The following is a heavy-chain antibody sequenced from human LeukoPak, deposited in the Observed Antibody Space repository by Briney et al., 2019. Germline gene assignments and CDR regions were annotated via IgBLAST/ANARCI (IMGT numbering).Heavy chain of an antibody. CDR3: ARNTPPRLLYYYYYYMDV. CDR1: GYTFASYG. J-gene: IGHJ6*03. V-gene: IGHV1-18*01. D-gene: IGHD2-15*01. CDR2: ISAYNGNT. Sequence: GASVKVSCKASGYTFASYGISWVRQAPGQGLEWMGWISAYNGNTNYAQKLQGRVTMTTDTSTSTAYMELRSLRSDDTAVYYCARNTPPRLLYYYYYYMDVWGKGTTVTVSS.